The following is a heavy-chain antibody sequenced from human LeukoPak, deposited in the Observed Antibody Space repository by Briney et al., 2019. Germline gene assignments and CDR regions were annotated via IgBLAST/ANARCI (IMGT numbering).Heavy chain of an antibody. Sequence: PGGSLRLSCAASGFSFSGYGMHWVRQVPGKGLEWVAFIRYDGITKFYIDSVKGRFAISRDNSKNTLSLQMNSLGTEDTAVYYCAALHTGTFVDYWGQGTLVTVSS. CDR3: AALHTGTFVDY. J-gene: IGHJ4*02. CDR1: GFSFSGYG. V-gene: IGHV3-30*02. D-gene: IGHD4-17*01. CDR2: IRYDGITK.